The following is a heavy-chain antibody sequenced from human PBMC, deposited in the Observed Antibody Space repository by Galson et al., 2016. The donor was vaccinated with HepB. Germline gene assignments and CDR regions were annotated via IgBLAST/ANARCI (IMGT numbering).Heavy chain of an antibody. CDR3: ATAPLSLSTTIFPWAY. D-gene: IGHD3-9*01. Sequence: SVKVSCKVSGYTLTELSVQWVRQAPGRGLEWVGGFDPEDGETIYAQNFQGRVTVTEDTSTDTAFLELSSLRSDDTAVYFCATAPLSLSTTIFPWAYWGQGTLVTVSS. J-gene: IGHJ4*02. CDR2: FDPEDGET. V-gene: IGHV1-24*01. CDR1: GYTLTELS.